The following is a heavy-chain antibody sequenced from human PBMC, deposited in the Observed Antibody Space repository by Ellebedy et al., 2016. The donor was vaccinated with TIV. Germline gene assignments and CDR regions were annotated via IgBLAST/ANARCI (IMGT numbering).Heavy chain of an antibody. CDR1: GYTLTELS. V-gene: IGHV1-24*01. CDR2: FDPEDGET. J-gene: IGHJ5*02. D-gene: IGHD3-10*01. Sequence: ASVKVSXXVSGYTLTELSMHWVRQAPGKGLEWMGGFDPEDGETIYAQKFQGRVTMTEDTSTDTAYMELSSLRSEDTAVYYCATDGGRMVRGVGGWFDPWGQGTLVTVSS. CDR3: ATDGGRMVRGVGGWFDP.